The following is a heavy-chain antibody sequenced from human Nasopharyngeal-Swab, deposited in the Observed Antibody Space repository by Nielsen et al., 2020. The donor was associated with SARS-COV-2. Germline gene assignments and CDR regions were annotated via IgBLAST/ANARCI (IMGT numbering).Heavy chain of an antibody. Sequence: ASVQVSCKASGYTFTSYDINWVRQATGQGLEWMGWMNPNSGNTGYAQKFQGRVTMTEDTSTDTAYMELSSLRSEDTAVYYCATDRIAAAGDLDYWGQGTLVTVSS. J-gene: IGHJ4*02. CDR3: ATDRIAAAGDLDY. D-gene: IGHD6-13*01. CDR2: MNPNSGNT. CDR1: GYTFTSYD. V-gene: IGHV1-8*01.